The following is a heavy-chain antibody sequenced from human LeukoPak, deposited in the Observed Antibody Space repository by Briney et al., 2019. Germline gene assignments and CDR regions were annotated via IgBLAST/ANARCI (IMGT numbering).Heavy chain of an antibody. CDR3: ARDVGSDIVVVPAAIRGSFDY. CDR2: INPNSGGT. V-gene: IGHV1-2*02. CDR1: GYTFTGYY. Sequence: EASVKVSCKASGYTFTGYYMHWVRRAPGQGLEWMGWINPNSGGTNYAQKFQGRVTMTRDTSISTAYMELSRLRSDDTAVYYCARDVGSDIVVVPAAIRGSFDYWGQGTLVTVSS. D-gene: IGHD2-2*01. J-gene: IGHJ4*02.